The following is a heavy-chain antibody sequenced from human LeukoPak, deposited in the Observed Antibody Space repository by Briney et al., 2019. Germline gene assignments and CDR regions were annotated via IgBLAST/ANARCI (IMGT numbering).Heavy chain of an antibody. CDR3: ARDLGIGRLDC. D-gene: IGHD1-26*01. V-gene: IGHV3-7*01. J-gene: IGHJ4*02. CDR2: IKQDGSEK. Sequence: GGSLRLSCAASGFTFSNYWMSWIRQAPGKGLELVANIKQDGSEKYYVDSVKGRFTVSRDNAQNSLYLQMNSVRGEDTAVYYCARDLGIGRLDCWGQGPLVTLSS. CDR1: GFTFSNYW.